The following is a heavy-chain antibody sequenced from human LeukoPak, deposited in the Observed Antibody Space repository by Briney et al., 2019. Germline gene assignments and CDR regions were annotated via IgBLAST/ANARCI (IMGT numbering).Heavy chain of an antibody. CDR3: AKRVGATFNAFDI. J-gene: IGHJ3*02. V-gene: IGHV3-23*01. CDR2: ISGSGGST. D-gene: IGHD1-26*01. Sequence: GGSLRLSCVASGFTFSSYGMSWVRQAPGKGLEWVSAISGSGGSTYYADSVKGRFTISRDNSKNTLYLQMNSLRAEDTAVYYCAKRVGATFNAFDIWGQGTMVTVSS. CDR1: GFTFSSYG.